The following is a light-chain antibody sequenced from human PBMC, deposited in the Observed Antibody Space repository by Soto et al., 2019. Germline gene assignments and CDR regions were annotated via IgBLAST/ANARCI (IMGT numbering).Light chain of an antibody. V-gene: IGLV3-21*04. J-gene: IGLJ2*01. Sequence: SYMLTQPPSVSVAPRKTARITCGGNDIGSKSVHWYQQKPGQAPVLVIYNDSDRPSGIPERFSASNSGNTATLTISRVEAGDEADYYCQVWDSNSDHVVFGGGTKLTVL. CDR1: DIGSKS. CDR2: NDS. CDR3: QVWDSNSDHVV.